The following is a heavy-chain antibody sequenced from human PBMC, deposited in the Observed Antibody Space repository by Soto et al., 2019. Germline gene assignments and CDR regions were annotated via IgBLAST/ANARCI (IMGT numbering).Heavy chain of an antibody. CDR1: GYSFTSYW. J-gene: IGHJ6*02. V-gene: IGHV5-51*01. CDR3: ARSYYYDSSGYYLLRYGMDV. D-gene: IGHD3-22*01. CDR2: IYPGDSDT. Sequence: PRESLKISCKGSGYSFTSYWIGWVRQMPGKGLEWMGIIYPGDSDTRYSPSFQGQVTISADKSISTAYLQWSSLKASDTAMYYCARSYYYDSSGYYLLRYGMDVWGQGTTVTVS.